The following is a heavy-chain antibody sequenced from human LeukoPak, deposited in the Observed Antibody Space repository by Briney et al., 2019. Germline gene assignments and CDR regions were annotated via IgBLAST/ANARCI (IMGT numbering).Heavy chain of an antibody. CDR1: GFTFRSYG. Sequence: GRSLRLSCAASGFTFRSYGMHWVRQAPGKGLEGVDVISYDGSNKYYADSVKGRLTSSRDNSTNTRYLPMNSLRSEDTAVYYCAKDSSVEATILYFDYWGQGTLVTVSS. J-gene: IGHJ4*02. D-gene: IGHD5-12*01. CDR3: AKDSSVEATILYFDY. CDR2: ISYDGSNK. V-gene: IGHV3-30*18.